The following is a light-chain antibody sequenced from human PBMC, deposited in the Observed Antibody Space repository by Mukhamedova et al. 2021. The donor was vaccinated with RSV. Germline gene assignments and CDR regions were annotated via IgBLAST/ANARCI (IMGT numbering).Light chain of an antibody. CDR3: QKYNIALRT. J-gene: IGKJ1*01. Sequence: WYQRRVHGKVPTLRFYAASTLRSWVPSRFSGSGSGTDFTLTISSVQLEDVATYYCQKYNIALRTFCQGTKVEIK. CDR2: AAS. V-gene: IGKV1-27*01.